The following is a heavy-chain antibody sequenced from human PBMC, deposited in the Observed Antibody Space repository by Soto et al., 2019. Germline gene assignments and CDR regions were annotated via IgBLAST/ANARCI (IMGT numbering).Heavy chain of an antibody. CDR3: ARGEVVALGY. J-gene: IGHJ4*02. CDR2: IYHSRST. CDR1: CGSSSSGGYS. D-gene: IGHD2-15*01. Sequence: QLQLQESGSGLVKPSQTLSLTCAVSCGSSSSGGYSWSWIRQPPGKGLEWIGYIYHSRSTYYNPSLKSRVTILVDRSKNQFSLKLSSVTAADTAVYYCARGEVVALGYWGQGTLVTVSS. V-gene: IGHV4-30-2*01.